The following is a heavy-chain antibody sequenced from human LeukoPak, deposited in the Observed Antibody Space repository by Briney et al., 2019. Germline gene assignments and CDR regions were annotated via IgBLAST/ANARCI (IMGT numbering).Heavy chain of an antibody. V-gene: IGHV3-23*01. D-gene: IGHD3-10*01. Sequence: GGSLRLSCAASGFTFSSYAMSWVRQAPGKGLEWVSGISGSGDSGSGDTTYYADSVKGRFTISRDSSKNTLNLQMNSLRAEDTAVYYCAMDPASGVRGWFDPWGQGTLVTVSS. CDR3: AMDPASGVRGWFDP. J-gene: IGHJ5*02. CDR1: GFTFSSYA. CDR2: ISGSGDSGSGDTT.